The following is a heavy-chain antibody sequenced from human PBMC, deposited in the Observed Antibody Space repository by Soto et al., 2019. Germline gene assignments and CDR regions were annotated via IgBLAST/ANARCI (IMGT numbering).Heavy chain of an antibody. CDR3: ARGLDTMVRGIHFDY. V-gene: IGHV4-34*01. CDR1: GGSFSGYY. J-gene: IGHJ4*02. CDR2: INHSGST. D-gene: IGHD3-10*01. Sequence: HSETLSLTCAVYGGSFSGYYWSWIRQPPGKGLEWIGEINHSGSTNYNPSLKSRVTISVDTSKNQFSLKLSSVTAADTAVYYCARGLDTMVRGIHFDYWGQGTLVTVSS.